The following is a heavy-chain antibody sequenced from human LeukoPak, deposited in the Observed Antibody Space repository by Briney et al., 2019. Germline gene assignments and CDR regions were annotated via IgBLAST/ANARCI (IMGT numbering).Heavy chain of an antibody. D-gene: IGHD3-9*01. CDR2: INHSGST. Sequence: GSLRLSCVVSGFTFSSYWMSWVRQPPGKGLEWLGEINHSGSTNYNPSLKSRVTISVDTSKNQFSLKLSSVTAADTAVYYCARDRLRYFDWLLPAKNWFDPWGQGTLVTASS. V-gene: IGHV4-34*01. J-gene: IGHJ5*02. CDR3: ARDRLRYFDWLLPAKNWFDP. CDR1: GFTFSSYW.